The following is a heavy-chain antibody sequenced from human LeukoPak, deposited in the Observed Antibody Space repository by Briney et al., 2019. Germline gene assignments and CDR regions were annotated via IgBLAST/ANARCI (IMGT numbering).Heavy chain of an antibody. J-gene: IGHJ4*02. D-gene: IGHD4-23*01. CDR3: ARDSHGGNSQIDY. CDR1: GFTFSSYG. CDR2: IRYDGSNK. V-gene: IGHV3-33*01. Sequence: PGGSLRLSCAASGFTFSSYGMHWVRQAPGKGLEWVAVIRYDGSNKYYADSVKGRFTISRDNSKNTLYLQMNSLRAEDTAVYYCARDSHGGNSQIDYWGQGTLVTVSS.